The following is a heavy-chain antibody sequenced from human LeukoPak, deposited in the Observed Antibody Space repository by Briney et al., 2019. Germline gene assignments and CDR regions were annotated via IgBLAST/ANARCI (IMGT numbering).Heavy chain of an antibody. D-gene: IGHD2-21*01. CDR1: GFTVSSNY. Sequence: GGSLRLSCAASGFTVSSNYMSWVRQAPGKGLEWVSVIYSGGSTYYAVSVKGRFTISRDNSKNTLYLQMNSLRAEDTAVYYCASVGVVDWFDPWGQGTLVTVSS. CDR2: IYSGGST. CDR3: ASVGVVDWFDP. V-gene: IGHV3-66*02. J-gene: IGHJ5*02.